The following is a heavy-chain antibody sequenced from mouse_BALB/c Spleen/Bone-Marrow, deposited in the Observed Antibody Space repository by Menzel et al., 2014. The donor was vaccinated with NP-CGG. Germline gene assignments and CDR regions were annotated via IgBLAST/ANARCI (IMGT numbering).Heavy chain of an antibody. CDR1: GFTFNTYA. V-gene: IGHV10-1*02. CDR3: VRQVITTVSYAMDY. D-gene: IGHD1-1*01. J-gene: IGHJ4*01. Sequence: EVQVVESGGGLVQPKGSLKLSCAASGFTFNTYAMNWVRQAPGKGLEWVARIRSKSNNYATYYADSVKDRFTISRDDSQSMLYLQMNSLKTEDTAMYYCVRQVITTVSYAMDYWGQGTSVTVSS. CDR2: IRSKSNNYAT.